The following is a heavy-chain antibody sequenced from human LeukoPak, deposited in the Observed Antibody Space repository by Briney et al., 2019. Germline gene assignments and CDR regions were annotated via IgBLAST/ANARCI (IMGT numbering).Heavy chain of an antibody. J-gene: IGHJ4*02. Sequence: PGGSLRLSCAASGFTFDNYAMHWVRQAPGKGLEWVSGITWNSDNIGYEDSVKGRFTISRDNAKNSLYLQMNSLRAEDTAFYYCAKGGRWELPYYFDYWGQGTLVTVSS. CDR2: ITWNSDNI. V-gene: IGHV3-9*01. CDR3: AKGGRWELPYYFDY. D-gene: IGHD1-26*01. CDR1: GFTFDNYA.